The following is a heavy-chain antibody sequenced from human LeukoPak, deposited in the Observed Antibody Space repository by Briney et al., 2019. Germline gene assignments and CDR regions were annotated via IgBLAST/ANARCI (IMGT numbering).Heavy chain of an antibody. CDR3: ARHRVGTGGPGYFDY. J-gene: IGHJ4*02. Sequence: GSLRLSCAASGFTFSTYWMHWVRQGPGKGLEWIATIYFSGSTYYNPSLKSRVTISVDTSKNQFSLKLSSVTAADTAVYYCARHRVGTGGPGYFDYWGQGALVTVSS. D-gene: IGHD2-8*02. CDR1: GFTFSTYW. CDR2: IYFSGST. V-gene: IGHV4-39*01.